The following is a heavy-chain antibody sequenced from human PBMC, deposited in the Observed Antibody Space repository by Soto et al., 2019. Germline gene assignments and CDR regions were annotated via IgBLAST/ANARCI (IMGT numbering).Heavy chain of an antibody. CDR3: ARASGTGLDY. Sequence: GGSLRLSCAASGFTFSGYWMHWVRQAPGKGLVWVARINTDGSTTRYADSVKGRFTFSRDNAKNMLYLQMNSLRAEDTAVYYCARASGTGLDYWGQGTPVTVSS. V-gene: IGHV3-74*01. CDR1: GFTFSGYW. J-gene: IGHJ4*02. CDR2: INTDGSTT.